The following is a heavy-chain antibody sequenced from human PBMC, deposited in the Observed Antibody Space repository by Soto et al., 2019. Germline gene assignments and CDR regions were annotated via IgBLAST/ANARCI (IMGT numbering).Heavy chain of an antibody. J-gene: IGHJ6*02. CDR2: ISGSGGST. D-gene: IGHD4-4*01. V-gene: IGHV3-23*01. CDR1: GFTFSSYA. CDR3: AKDGQATVTTYYYYYGMDV. Sequence: LRLSCAASGFTFSSYAMSWVRQAPGKGLEWVSAISGSGGSTYYADSVKGRFTISRDNSKNTLYLQMNSLRAEDTAVYYCAKDGQATVTTYYYYYGMDVWGQGTTVTVSS.